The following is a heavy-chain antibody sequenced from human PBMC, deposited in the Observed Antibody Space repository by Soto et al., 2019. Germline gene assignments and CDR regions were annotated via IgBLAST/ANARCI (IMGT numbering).Heavy chain of an antibody. CDR3: TRSPRYCSGASCDKLFDP. V-gene: IGHV3-30-3*01. D-gene: IGHD2-15*01. J-gene: IGHJ5*02. Sequence: QVQLVESGGGVVQPGTSLRLSCAASRFTFSDYAMHWVRQAPGKGLEWVAVMSFDGSDKYYADSVRGRFTISRDKYQNNLCLQMNSLRPEDTDMYFCTRSPRYCSGASCDKLFDPWGQGTLVTVSS. CDR1: RFTFSDYA. CDR2: MSFDGSDK.